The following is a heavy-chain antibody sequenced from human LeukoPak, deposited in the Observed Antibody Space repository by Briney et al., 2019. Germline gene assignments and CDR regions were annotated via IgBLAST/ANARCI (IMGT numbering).Heavy chain of an antibody. CDR1: GFTFSTYS. D-gene: IGHD2-2*01. CDR2: ITSSSSNI. CDR3: ARDLQIPAHGYSVDY. V-gene: IGHV3-48*02. Sequence: GGSLRLSCAASGFTFSTYSMNWVRQAPGKGLEWVSYITSSSSNIYYADSVKGRFTISRDNAKNSLYLQLDSLRDEDTAVYYCARDLQIPAHGYSVDYWGQGTLVTVSS. J-gene: IGHJ4*02.